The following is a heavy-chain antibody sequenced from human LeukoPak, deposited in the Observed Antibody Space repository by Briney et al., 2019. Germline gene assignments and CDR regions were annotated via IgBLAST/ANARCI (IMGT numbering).Heavy chain of an antibody. D-gene: IGHD3-22*01. CDR3: AREGGYLFDY. V-gene: IGHV4-4*07. CDR1: VDSGTNFY. J-gene: IGHJ4*02. Sequence: SETLSLTCTFSVDSGTNFYWNWVRQPPGTGLEWIGRIFTRGIPNYNPSLKSRVTMSVDTSKNQFSLKLSSVTAADTAVYYCAREGGYLFDYWGQGTLVTVSS. CDR2: IFTRGIP.